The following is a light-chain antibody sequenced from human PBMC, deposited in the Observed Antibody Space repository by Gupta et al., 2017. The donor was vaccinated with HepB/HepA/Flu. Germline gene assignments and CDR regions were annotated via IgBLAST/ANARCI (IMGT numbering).Light chain of an antibody. CDR2: EGS. J-gene: IGKJ1*01. CDR3: QEDDSFPWA. Sequence: DIQMTQSPSTLSASIGDRVTITCRTSQTIGKRLAWYQQHPGKAPKFLIYEGSNLEDGVPSTFSGSGSETDFTLTITSLQPDDFATYYCQEDDSFPWAFGQGTKVDIK. CDR1: QTIGKR. V-gene: IGKV1-5*03.